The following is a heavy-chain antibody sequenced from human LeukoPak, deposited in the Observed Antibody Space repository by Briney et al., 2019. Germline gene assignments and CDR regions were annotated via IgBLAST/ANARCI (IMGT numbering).Heavy chain of an antibody. CDR3: AKEIYGSGNWFDP. CDR1: GFTFSSYE. CDR2: ISSSGSTI. J-gene: IGHJ5*02. D-gene: IGHD6-25*01. V-gene: IGHV3-48*03. Sequence: GGSLRLSCAASGFTFSSYEMNWVRQAPGKGLEWVSYISSSGSTIYYADSVKGRFTISRDNSKHPLYLQMNSLRAEDTAVYYCAKEIYGSGNWFDPWRQGTLVTVSS.